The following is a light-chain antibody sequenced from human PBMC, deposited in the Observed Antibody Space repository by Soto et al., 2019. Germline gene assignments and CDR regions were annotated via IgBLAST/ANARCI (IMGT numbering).Light chain of an antibody. J-gene: IGKJ1*01. CDR1: QSVSSSY. Sequence: IVLSQSPGTLSLSPGERATLSCRASQSVSSSYLAWYQQKPGQAPRLLIFDASSRATGISDRFSGSGSGTDFTLTISRLEPEDFAMYYCQQYGSSPRTFGQGTKVDIK. CDR2: DAS. V-gene: IGKV3-20*01. CDR3: QQYGSSPRT.